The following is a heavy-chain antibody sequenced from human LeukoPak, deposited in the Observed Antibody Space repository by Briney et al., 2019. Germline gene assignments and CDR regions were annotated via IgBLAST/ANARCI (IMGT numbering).Heavy chain of an antibody. D-gene: IGHD6-13*01. CDR1: GFTFSSYS. CDR2: INSGSSYM. CDR3: ASRAGYTGSWSAFDY. Sequence: TGGSLRLSCAASGFTFSSYSMNWVRQAPGKGLEWVSYINSGSSYMYYPDSVKGRFTISRDNAKNSLYLQMNSLRAEDTAVYYCASRAGYTGSWSAFDYWGQGTLVTVSS. V-gene: IGHV3-21*05. J-gene: IGHJ4*02.